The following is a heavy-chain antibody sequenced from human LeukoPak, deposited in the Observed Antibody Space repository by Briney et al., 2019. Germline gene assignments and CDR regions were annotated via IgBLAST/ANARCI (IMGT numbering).Heavy chain of an antibody. J-gene: IGHJ5*02. CDR2: IYYSGNT. D-gene: IGHD2-2*01. V-gene: IGHV4-59*12. CDR3: AREGYCSSTSCFFDP. CDR1: GGSMNSYY. Sequence: SETLSLTCTVSGGSMNSYYWSWIRQPPGKGLEWIGYIYYSGNTNYNPSLKSRVTISVDTSKNQFSLKMNSVTAADTAVYYCAREGYCSSTSCFFDPWGQGTLVTVSS.